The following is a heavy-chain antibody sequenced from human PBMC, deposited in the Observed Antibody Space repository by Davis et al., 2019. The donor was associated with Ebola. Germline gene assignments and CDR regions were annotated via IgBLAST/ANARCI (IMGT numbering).Heavy chain of an antibody. V-gene: IGHV3-23*01. Sequence: PGGSLRLSCAASGFTFSDYGMHWVRQAPGKGLEWVSTYGTSTDTYYADSVKGRFTISRDSSRDTLYLQMDSLRAEDTATYYCAKEVGYSNGWYPRYFHRWGQGTLVTVSS. CDR2: GTSTDT. CDR1: GFTFSDYG. D-gene: IGHD6-19*01. J-gene: IGHJ1*01. CDR3: AKEVGYSNGWYPRYFHR.